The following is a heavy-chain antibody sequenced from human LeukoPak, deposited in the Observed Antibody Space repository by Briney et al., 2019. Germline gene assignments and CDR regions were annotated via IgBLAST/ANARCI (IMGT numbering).Heavy chain of an antibody. J-gene: IGHJ6*03. CDR3: AKDKAQLRFLEWSRDYYMDV. CDR2: IRYDGSNK. D-gene: IGHD3-3*01. CDR1: GFTFSSYG. Sequence: GGSLRLSCAASGFTFSSYGMHWVRQAPGKGLEWVAFIRYDGSNKYYADSVRGRFTISRDNSKNTLYLQMNSLRAEDTAVYYCAKDKAQLRFLEWSRDYYMDVWGKGTTVTVSS. V-gene: IGHV3-30*02.